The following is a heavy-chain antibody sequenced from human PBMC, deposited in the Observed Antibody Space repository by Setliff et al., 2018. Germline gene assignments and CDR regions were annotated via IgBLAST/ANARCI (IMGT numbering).Heavy chain of an antibody. CDR1: GFSFTDFW. V-gene: IGHV5-51*01. CDR3: ARQNSTGSGNNWFDP. J-gene: IGHJ5*02. CDR2: IYAGDSDT. Sequence: GESLKISCKGSGFSFTDFWIGWVRQMPGKGLEWMGLIYAGDSDTRYNPSFQGRVTMSSDKSINTAYLQWSSLKASDTAIYYCARQNSTGSGNNWFDPWGQGTLVTVS. D-gene: IGHD3-10*01.